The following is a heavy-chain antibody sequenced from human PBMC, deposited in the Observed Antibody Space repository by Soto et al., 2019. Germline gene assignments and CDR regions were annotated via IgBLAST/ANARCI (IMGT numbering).Heavy chain of an antibody. CDR3: ASSGIVRGSVYCEY. V-gene: IGHV4-39*07. Sequence: SETLSLTCTVSGGSISSSSYYWGWIRQPPGKGLEWIGSIYYSGSTYYNPSLKSRVTISIDTSKNQFSLKLSSVTAADTAVYYCASSGIVRGSVYCEYWGQGTLVTVSS. J-gene: IGHJ4*02. CDR2: IYYSGST. D-gene: IGHD1-26*01. CDR1: GGSISSSSYY.